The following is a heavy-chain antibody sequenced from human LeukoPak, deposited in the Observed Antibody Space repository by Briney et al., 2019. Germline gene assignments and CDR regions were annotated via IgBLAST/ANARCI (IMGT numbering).Heavy chain of an antibody. Sequence: GGSLRLSCAASGFTFDDYAMHCVRQAPGKGLEWVSLISGDGGSTYYADSVKGRFTISRDNSKNSLYLQMNSLRTEDTALYYCARPAAAGLDYWGQGTLVNVSS. CDR3: ARPAAAGLDY. V-gene: IGHV3-43*02. CDR1: GFTFDDYA. J-gene: IGHJ4*02. CDR2: ISGDGGST. D-gene: IGHD6-13*01.